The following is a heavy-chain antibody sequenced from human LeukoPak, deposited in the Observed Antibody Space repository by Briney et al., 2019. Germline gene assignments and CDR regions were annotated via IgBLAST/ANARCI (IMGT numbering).Heavy chain of an antibody. CDR1: GGSISSYY. CDR3: ARVECGGSCYYCRGAFDL. J-gene: IGHJ3*01. Sequence: NPSETLSLTCTVSGGSISSYYWSWIRQPPGKGLEWIGYIYYSGSTNYNPSLKSRVTISVDTSKNQFSLKLSSVTAADTAVYYCARVECGGSCYYCRGAFDLWGQGTKVTVSS. V-gene: IGHV4-59*01. D-gene: IGHD2-15*01. CDR2: IYYSGST.